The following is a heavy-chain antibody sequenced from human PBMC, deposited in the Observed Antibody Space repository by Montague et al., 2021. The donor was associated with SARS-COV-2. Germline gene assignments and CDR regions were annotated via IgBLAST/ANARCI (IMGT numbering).Heavy chain of an antibody. CDR1: GFTFSSYA. V-gene: IGHV3-23*01. Sequence: SRSLSLSASGFTFSSYAMSWVRQAPGKGLEWVSGIVNNGRKSFYADSVKGRFVISRDNSDKMVYLQLNSLRAEDTAIYYCAKETAAIGNPLFDSWGQGTLITVSS. J-gene: IGHJ4*02. D-gene: IGHD4-23*01. CDR3: AKETAAIGNPLFDS. CDR2: IVNNGRKS.